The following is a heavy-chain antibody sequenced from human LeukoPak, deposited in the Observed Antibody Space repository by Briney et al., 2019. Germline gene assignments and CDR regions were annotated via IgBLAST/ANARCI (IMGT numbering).Heavy chain of an antibody. V-gene: IGHV1-46*01. J-gene: IGHJ3*02. Sequence: ASVKVSCKASGYTFTSYYMNWVRQAPGQGLEWMGIINPSGGSTSYAQKFQGRVTMTRDTSTSTVYMELSSLRSDDTAVYYCARERSPEPQGYDAFDIWGQGTMVTVSS. D-gene: IGHD1-14*01. CDR3: ARERSPEPQGYDAFDI. CDR2: INPSGGST. CDR1: GYTFTSYY.